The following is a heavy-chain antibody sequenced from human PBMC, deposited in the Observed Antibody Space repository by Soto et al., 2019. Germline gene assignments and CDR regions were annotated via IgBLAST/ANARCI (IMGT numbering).Heavy chain of an antibody. D-gene: IGHD1-26*01. J-gene: IGHJ4*02. V-gene: IGHV3-73*02. CDR3: TRRGTDRWDSGIGY. CDR2: IRSKVNSYAT. Sequence: EVQLVESGGGLVQSGGSLKLSCAASGFTFSGSSMHWVRQASGKGLEWVGRIRSKVNSYATAYAASVKGRFIISRDDSKNTTYLQMNSLKTEDTAVYYCTRRGTDRWDSGIGYWGQGTLVTVSS. CDR1: GFTFSGSS.